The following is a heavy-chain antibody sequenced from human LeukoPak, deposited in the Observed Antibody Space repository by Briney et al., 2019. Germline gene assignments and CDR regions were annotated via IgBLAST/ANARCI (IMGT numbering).Heavy chain of an antibody. CDR2: ISDTGEST. V-gene: IGHV3-23*01. Sequence: GGSLRLSCAASGFTFSDDWMNWVRQAPGKGLEWVSGISDTGESTYYVDSVKGRFTISRDNSKNTLYLQMNSLRAEDTAVYHCAKERTETTAYFDYWGQGTLVTVSS. J-gene: IGHJ4*02. CDR3: AKERTETTAYFDY. CDR1: GFTFSDDW. D-gene: IGHD4-17*01.